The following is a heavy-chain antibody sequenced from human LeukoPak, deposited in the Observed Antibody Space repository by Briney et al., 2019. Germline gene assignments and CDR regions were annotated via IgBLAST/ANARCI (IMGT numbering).Heavy chain of an antibody. V-gene: IGHV1-18*01. CDR2: ISAYNGNT. CDR3: ARDPLVAATDEYFQH. J-gene: IGHJ1*01. CDR1: GYTFTSYG. Sequence: ASVKVSCKASGYTFTSYGISWVRQAPGQGLEWMGWISAYNGNTNYAQKLQGRVTMTTDTSTSTAYMELRSLRSDDTAVYYCARDPLVAATDEYFQHWAQGTLVPVSS. D-gene: IGHD1-26*01.